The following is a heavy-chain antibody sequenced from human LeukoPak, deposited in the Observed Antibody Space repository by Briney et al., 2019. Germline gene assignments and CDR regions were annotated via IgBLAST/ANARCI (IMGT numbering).Heavy chain of an antibody. Sequence: GGSLRLSCAASGFTFSNYALTWVRQAPGKGLEWVSSISGVNTQYADSVKGRFSISRDNYKNTLYLQMSSLRAEDTAVYYCARDPNGNYVGAFDFQRWGQGTLVTVSS. CDR1: GFTFSNYA. J-gene: IGHJ1*01. V-gene: IGHV3-23*01. CDR2: ISGVNT. D-gene: IGHD4-17*01. CDR3: ARDPNGNYVGAFDFQR.